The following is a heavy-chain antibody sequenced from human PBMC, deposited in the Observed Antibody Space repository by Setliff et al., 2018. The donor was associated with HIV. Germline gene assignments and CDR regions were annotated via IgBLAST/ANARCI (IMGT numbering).Heavy chain of an antibody. CDR2: IYYSGNT. CDR3: ARDIQAAGTGWFDP. D-gene: IGHD6-13*01. V-gene: IGHV4-39*07. CDR1: GGSIKSSSYY. Sequence: PSETLSLTCTVSGGSIKSSSYYWGWIRQPPGKGLEWIGSIYYSGNTYYNPPLKSRVTISEDTSRNQFSLRLSSVTAADTAVYYCARDIQAAGTGWFDPWGQGTLVTVSS. J-gene: IGHJ5*02.